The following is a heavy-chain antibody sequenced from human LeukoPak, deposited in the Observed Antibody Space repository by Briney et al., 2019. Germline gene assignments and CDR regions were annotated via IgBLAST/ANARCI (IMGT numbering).Heavy chain of an antibody. D-gene: IGHD3-9*01. Sequence: ASVKVSCKASGYTFTSYGISWVRQAPRQGLEWMGWISAYNGNTHYAQKLQGRVTMTTDTSTSTAYMELRSLRSDDTAVYYCARGRDFDWLSPPDYWGQGTLVTVSS. CDR3: ARGRDFDWLSPPDY. CDR2: ISAYNGNT. CDR1: GYTFTSYG. V-gene: IGHV1-18*01. J-gene: IGHJ4*02.